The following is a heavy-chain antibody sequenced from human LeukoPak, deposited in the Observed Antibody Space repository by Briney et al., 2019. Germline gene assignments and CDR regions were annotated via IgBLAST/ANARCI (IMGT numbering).Heavy chain of an antibody. J-gene: IGHJ4*02. CDR1: GFTFSSYD. CDR3: ARLPAYCSSTSCYYDY. Sequence: GGSLRLSCAASGFTFSSYDMHWVRQAPGKGLEWVAFIRYDGSNKYYADSVKGRFTISRDNSKNTLYLQMNSLRAEDTAVYYCARLPAYCSSTSCYYDYWGQGTLVTVSS. V-gene: IGHV3-30*02. D-gene: IGHD2-2*01. CDR2: IRYDGSNK.